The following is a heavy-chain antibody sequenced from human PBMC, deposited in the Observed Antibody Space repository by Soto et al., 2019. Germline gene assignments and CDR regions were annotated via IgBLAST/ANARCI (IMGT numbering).Heavy chain of an antibody. CDR2: IYPGDSDT. V-gene: IGHV5-51*01. D-gene: IGHD3-9*01. J-gene: IGHJ6*02. Sequence: PGESLKISCKGSGYSFTSYWIGWVRQMPGKGLEWMGIIYPGDSDTRYSPSFQGQVTISADKSISTAYLQWNSLKASDTAMYYCATAILTGNYYHGMDVWGQGTTVTVSS. CDR1: GYSFTSYW. CDR3: ATAILTGNYYHGMDV.